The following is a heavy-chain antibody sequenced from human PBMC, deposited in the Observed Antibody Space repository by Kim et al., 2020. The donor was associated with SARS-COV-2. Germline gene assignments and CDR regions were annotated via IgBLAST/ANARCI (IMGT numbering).Heavy chain of an antibody. CDR3: AAYCGGVCYPPDY. J-gene: IGHJ4*02. Sequence: YNPALKSRVTISVDTSKNQFSLKLSSVTAADTAVYYCAAYCGGVCYPPDYWGQGTLVTVSS. D-gene: IGHD2-21*02. V-gene: IGHV4-4*09.